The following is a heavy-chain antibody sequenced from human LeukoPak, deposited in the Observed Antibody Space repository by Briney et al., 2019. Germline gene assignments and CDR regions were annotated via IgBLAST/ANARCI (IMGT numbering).Heavy chain of an antibody. CDR2: ISSSGSTI. J-gene: IGHJ4*02. D-gene: IGHD4-11*01. CDR3: ARDYR. Sequence: LSLTCTVSGGSISSYYWSWIRQAPGKGLEWVSHISSSGSTIYYVDSVKGRFTISRDNAKNSLYLQMNSLRAEDTAVYYCARDYRWGQGTLVTVSS. V-gene: IGHV3-11*04. CDR1: GGSISSYY.